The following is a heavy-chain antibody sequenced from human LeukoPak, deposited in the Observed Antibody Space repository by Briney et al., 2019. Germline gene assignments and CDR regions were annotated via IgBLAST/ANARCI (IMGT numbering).Heavy chain of an antibody. CDR3: AKLGCSRTSCYAADYSSYYGMDV. V-gene: IGHV3-23*01. Sequence: QTGGSLRLSCAASGFTFSNFAMSWVRQAPGKGLEWVSAISGSGGSTYYAGSVKGRFTISRDNSKNTLYLQMNSLRAEDTAVYYCAKLGCSRTSCYAADYSSYYGMDVWGQGTTVTVSS. CDR1: GFTFSNFA. D-gene: IGHD2-2*01. CDR2: ISGSGGST. J-gene: IGHJ6*02.